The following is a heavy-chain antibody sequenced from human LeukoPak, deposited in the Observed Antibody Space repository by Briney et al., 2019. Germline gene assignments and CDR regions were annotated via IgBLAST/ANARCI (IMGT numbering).Heavy chain of an antibody. CDR3: AGTGLFFDY. Sequence: SETLSLTCTVSGGSISSYYWSWIRQPPGKGLEWIGYIYYSGSTNYNPSLKSRVTISVDTSKKHFSLKLSSVTAADTAVYYCAGTGLFFDYWGQGILVTVSS. CDR2: IYYSGST. D-gene: IGHD7-27*01. V-gene: IGHV4-59*01. J-gene: IGHJ4*02. CDR1: GGSISSYY.